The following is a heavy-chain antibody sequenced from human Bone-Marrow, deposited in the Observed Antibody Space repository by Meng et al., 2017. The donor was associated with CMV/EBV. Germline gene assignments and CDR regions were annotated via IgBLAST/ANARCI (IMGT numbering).Heavy chain of an antibody. Sequence: GESLKISCAASGFTFSSYSMNWVRQAPGKGLEWVSGINWNGGSTGYADSVKGRFTISRDNAKNSLYLQMNSLRAEDTALYYCARDLGQQLVQGLLNWFDPWGQGTLVTVSS. CDR2: INWNGGST. CDR3: ARDLGQQLVQGLLNWFDP. J-gene: IGHJ5*02. CDR1: GFTFSSYS. V-gene: IGHV3-20*04. D-gene: IGHD6-13*01.